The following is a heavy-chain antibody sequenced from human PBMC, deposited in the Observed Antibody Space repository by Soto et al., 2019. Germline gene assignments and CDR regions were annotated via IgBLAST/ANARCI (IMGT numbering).Heavy chain of an antibody. V-gene: IGHV3-21*02. CDR2: IGTSTSYI. Sequence: EVQLVESGGGLVKPGGSLRLSCVASGFTFSTYTMSWVRQAPGKGLEWLSSIGTSTSYIYYANSVKGRFTISRDNAKNSVFLQVDSLRAEDTAMYYCARADFTYSTISALPHWGEGTLVTVSS. J-gene: IGHJ4*02. D-gene: IGHD5-12*01. CDR3: ARADFTYSTISALPH. CDR1: GFTFSTYT.